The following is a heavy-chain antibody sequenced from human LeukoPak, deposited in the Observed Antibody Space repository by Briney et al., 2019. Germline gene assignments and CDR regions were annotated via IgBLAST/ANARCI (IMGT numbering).Heavy chain of an antibody. CDR2: IIPIFGTA. CDR1: GGTFSSYA. V-gene: IGHV1-69*06. J-gene: IGHJ4*02. Sequence: SVKVSCKAPGGTFSSYAISWVRQAPGQGLEWMGGIIPIFGTANYAQKFQGRVTITADKSTSTAYMELSSLRSEDTAVYYCASVYVVGYCSGGSCYSGLDYWGQGTLVTVSS. D-gene: IGHD2-15*01. CDR3: ASVYVVGYCSGGSCYSGLDY.